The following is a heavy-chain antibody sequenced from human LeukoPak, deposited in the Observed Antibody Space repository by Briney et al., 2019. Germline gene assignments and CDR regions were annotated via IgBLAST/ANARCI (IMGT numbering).Heavy chain of an antibody. J-gene: IGHJ5*02. CDR2: IYHSGST. Sequence: PSETLSLTCAVSGYSISSGYYWGWIRQPPGKGLEWIGSIYHSGSTYYNPSLKSRVTISVDTSKNQFSLKLSSVTAADTAVYYCARPEMGWGNWFDPWGQGTLVTVSS. V-gene: IGHV4-38-2*01. CDR3: ARPEMGWGNWFDP. D-gene: IGHD5-24*01. CDR1: GYSISSGYY.